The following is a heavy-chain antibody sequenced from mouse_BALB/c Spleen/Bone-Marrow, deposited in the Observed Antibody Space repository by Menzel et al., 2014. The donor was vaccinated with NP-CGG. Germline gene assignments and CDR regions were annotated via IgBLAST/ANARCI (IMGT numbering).Heavy chain of an antibody. Sequence: EVKLVESGPELVKPGASVKMSCKASGYTFTAYVMHWVKRKPGQGLEWIGYINPYNDGTNYIEKFKGKATLTSDIPSSTAYMELSSLTSEDSAVYYCAREGWLLRFDYWGQGTTLTVSS. V-gene: IGHV1-14*01. D-gene: IGHD2-3*01. CDR3: AREGWLLRFDY. CDR1: GYTFTAYV. CDR2: INPYNDGT. J-gene: IGHJ2*01.